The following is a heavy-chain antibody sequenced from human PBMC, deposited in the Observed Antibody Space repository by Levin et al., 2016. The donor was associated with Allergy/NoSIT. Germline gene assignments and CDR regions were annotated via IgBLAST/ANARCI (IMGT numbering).Heavy chain of an antibody. CDR3: ARDPRGRRGGRLSPASEYGLDV. D-gene: IGHD3-16*01. V-gene: IGHV4-4*07. J-gene: IGHJ6*02. CDR1: GGSISSYS. Sequence: SETLSLTCTVSGGSISSYSWSWIRQPAGKGLYWIGRIYTSESTSYNPSLKSRVTMSLDTSKNQFSLKLTSVTAADTAVYYCARDPRGRRGGRLSPASEYGLDVWGQGTTVTVSS. CDR2: IYTSEST.